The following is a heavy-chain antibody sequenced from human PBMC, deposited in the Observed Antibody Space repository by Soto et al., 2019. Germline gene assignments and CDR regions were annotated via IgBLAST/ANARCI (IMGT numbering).Heavy chain of an antibody. V-gene: IGHV3-21*01. CDR2: ISSSSSYI. D-gene: IGHD1-7*01. J-gene: IGHJ6*02. CDR1: GFTFSSYS. CDR3: ARDKGLELLLYYYGMDV. Sequence: EVQLVESGGGLVKPEGSLRLSCAASGFTFSSYSMNWVRQAPGKGLEWVSSISSSSSYIYYADSVKGRFTISRDNAKNSLYLQMNSLRAEDTAVYYCARDKGLELLLYYYGMDVWGQGTTVTVSS.